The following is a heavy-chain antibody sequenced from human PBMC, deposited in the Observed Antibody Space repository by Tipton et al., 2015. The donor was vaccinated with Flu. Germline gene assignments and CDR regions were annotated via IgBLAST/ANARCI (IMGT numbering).Heavy chain of an antibody. CDR1: GDSIRSSNYY. CDR2: TFHSGNT. D-gene: IGHD4-11*01. J-gene: IGHJ5*02. V-gene: IGHV4-39*07. CDR3: ARRDYSNYVSDPKNWFDP. Sequence: GLVKPSETLSLTCGVSGDSIRSSNYYWGWIRQPPGKGLEWIGNTFHSGNTYLNPSLKSRVTISIDTSRNQFSLKVNSVTAADTAVYYCARRDYSNYVSDPKNWFDPWGQGTLVTVSS.